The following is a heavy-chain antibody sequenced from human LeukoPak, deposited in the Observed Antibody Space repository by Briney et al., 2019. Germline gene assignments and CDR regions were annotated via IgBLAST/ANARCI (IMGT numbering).Heavy chain of an antibody. J-gene: IGHJ4*02. D-gene: IGHD3-16*02. CDR3: AKDRSGSLDFDY. Sequence: GGSLRLSCAASGFTFSSYGMHWVRQALGKGLEWVAFIRYDGSNKYYADSVKGRFTISRDNSKNTLYLQMNSLRAEDTAVYYCAKDRSGSLDFDYWGQGTLVTVSS. V-gene: IGHV3-30*02. CDR1: GFTFSSYG. CDR2: IRYDGSNK.